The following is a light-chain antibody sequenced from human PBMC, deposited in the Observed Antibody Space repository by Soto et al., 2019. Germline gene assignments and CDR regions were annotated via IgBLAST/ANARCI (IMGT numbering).Light chain of an antibody. CDR3: QQADSFPIT. J-gene: IGKJ5*01. CDR2: AAS. CDR1: QNISSC. V-gene: IGKV1-12*01. Sequence: DIQMTQSPSSVSASIGDRVTITRRPSQNISSCLAWYQQKPGKAPNLLIYAASRLPDGVPFMFSGSGSGTHFTLSINSLQPEDFATYFCQQADSFPITFGQGTRLEI.